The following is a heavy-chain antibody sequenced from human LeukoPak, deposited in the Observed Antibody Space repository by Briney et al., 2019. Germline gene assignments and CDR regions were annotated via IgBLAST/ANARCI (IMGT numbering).Heavy chain of an antibody. Sequence: SETLSLTCTVSGGSISSYYWSWIRQPPGKGLEWIGYIYYSGSTNYNPSLKSRVTISVDTSKNQFSLKLSSVTAADTAVYYCARAGRYCSSTSCFDWYFDLWGRGTLVTVSS. V-gene: IGHV4-59*01. CDR1: GGSISSYY. J-gene: IGHJ2*01. CDR2: IYYSGST. D-gene: IGHD2-2*01. CDR3: ARAGRYCSSTSCFDWYFDL.